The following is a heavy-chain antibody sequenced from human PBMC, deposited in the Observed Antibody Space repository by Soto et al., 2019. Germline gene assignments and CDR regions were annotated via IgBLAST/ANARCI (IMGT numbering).Heavy chain of an antibody. Sequence: SETLSLTCAVSGHSISSGYFWGWLRQPPGKGLEWIGSIYYGGTAYYNPSLKSRVTISLDMSKNQFSLSLSSVTAADTAFYYCARDASVGTGWFDPWGQGTLVTVSS. CDR2: IYYGGTA. J-gene: IGHJ5*02. D-gene: IGHD1-1*01. CDR1: GHSISSGYF. CDR3: ARDASVGTGWFDP. V-gene: IGHV4-38-2*02.